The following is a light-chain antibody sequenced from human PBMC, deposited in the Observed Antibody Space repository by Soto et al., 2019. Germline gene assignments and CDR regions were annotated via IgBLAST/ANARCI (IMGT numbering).Light chain of an antibody. CDR2: GAS. CDR1: QSVSSNY. CDR3: QQYGSSPPYT. V-gene: IGKV3-20*01. J-gene: IGKJ2*01. Sequence: EIVLTQSPGTLSLSPGERATLSCGATQSVSSNYLAWYQQKPGQAPRLLIYGASSRATGIPDRFSGSGSGTDFTLTISRLEPEDFAVYYCQQYGSSPPYTFGQGTKLEIK.